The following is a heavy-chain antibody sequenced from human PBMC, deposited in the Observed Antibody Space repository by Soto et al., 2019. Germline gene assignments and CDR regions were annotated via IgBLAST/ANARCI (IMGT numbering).Heavy chain of an antibody. CDR2: ISTSSSYT. J-gene: IGHJ4*02. V-gene: IGHV3-11*05. CDR1: GFTFSDHY. Sequence: QVQLVESGGGVVKPGGSLRLSCVASGFTFSDHYMTWIRQAPGKGLEWLSYISTSSSYTNYADSVKGRFTISRDNAMNSLYLQMNSLRAEDTAVYYCARLRLTGYFDYWGQGTLVTVSS. CDR3: ARLRLTGYFDY.